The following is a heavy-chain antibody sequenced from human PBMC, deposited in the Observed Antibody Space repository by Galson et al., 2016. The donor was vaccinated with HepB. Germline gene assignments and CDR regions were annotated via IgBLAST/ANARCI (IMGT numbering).Heavy chain of an antibody. J-gene: IGHJ3*02. D-gene: IGHD6-13*01. CDR3: ASEGTGYSSSWYEDALDI. Sequence: ETLSLTCTISGGSITNYYWSWIRQPPGKGLEWIGYVYYSGSTNYNASLKSRVSILVDTSKNQFSLKVRSVTAADTAVYYCASEGTGYSSSWYEDALDIWGHGTMVTVSS. V-gene: IGHV4-59*01. CDR1: GGSITNYY. CDR2: VYYSGST.